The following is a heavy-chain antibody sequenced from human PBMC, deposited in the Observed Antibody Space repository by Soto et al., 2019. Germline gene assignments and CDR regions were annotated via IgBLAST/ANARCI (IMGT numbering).Heavy chain of an antibody. J-gene: IGHJ3*01. CDR2: ISAHTGSS. Sequence: QVQLVQSGAEVKKPGASVKVSCKASGYTFNSSGMSWVRQAPGQGLEWMGWISAHTGSSEYAQRFQGRVTMTTDRSTSTAYRELRSLRSDDTAVYYCARAFVYQGSDSRGYSFDAFDFWGPGTLVTVSS. CDR1: GYTFNSSG. V-gene: IGHV1-18*01. D-gene: IGHD3-22*01. CDR3: ARAFVYQGSDSRGYSFDAFDF.